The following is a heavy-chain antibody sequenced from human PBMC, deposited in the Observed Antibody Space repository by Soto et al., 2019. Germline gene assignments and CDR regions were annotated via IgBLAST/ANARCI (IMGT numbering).Heavy chain of an antibody. CDR3: ARGPDLWFGESWYYFDY. CDR1: GYTFTSYA. CDR2: INAGNGNT. V-gene: IGHV1-3*01. D-gene: IGHD3-10*01. J-gene: IGHJ4*02. Sequence: QVQLMQSGAEVKKPGASVKVSCKASGYTFTSYAMHWVRQAPGQRLEWMGWINAGNGNTKYSQKFQGRVTITRDTSASTAYMELSSLRSEDTAVYYCARGPDLWFGESWYYFDYWGQGTLVTVSS.